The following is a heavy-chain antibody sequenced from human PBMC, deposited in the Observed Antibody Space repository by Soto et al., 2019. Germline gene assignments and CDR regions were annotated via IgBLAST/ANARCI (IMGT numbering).Heavy chain of an antibody. V-gene: IGHV3-23*01. CDR2: IAAGGGT. CDR1: GFTFTNYA. CDR3: AKVFGGGPPYYFDY. D-gene: IGHD3-10*02. J-gene: IGHJ4*02. Sequence: EVQVLESGGGLVQPGGSLRLSCAASGFTFTNYAMTWVRQAPGKGLEWVSLIAAGGGTSYADSVKGRFTISRDISKNPLYLHMNGLRAEDTAIYYCAKVFGGGPPYYFDYWGQGTLVTVSS.